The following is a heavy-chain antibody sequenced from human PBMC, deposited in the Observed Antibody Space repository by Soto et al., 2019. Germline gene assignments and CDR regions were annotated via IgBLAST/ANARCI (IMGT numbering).Heavy chain of an antibody. CDR2: IYDSGST. Sequence: SETLSLTCTVSGGSISSGGYYWSWIRQHPGKGLEWIGYIYDSGSTYYNPSLKSRVTISVDTSKNQFSLKLSSVTAADTAVYYCARVSGSYYYGMDVWGQGTTVTVSS. J-gene: IGHJ6*02. D-gene: IGHD3-10*01. CDR3: ARVSGSYYYGMDV. CDR1: GGSISSGGYY. V-gene: IGHV4-31*03.